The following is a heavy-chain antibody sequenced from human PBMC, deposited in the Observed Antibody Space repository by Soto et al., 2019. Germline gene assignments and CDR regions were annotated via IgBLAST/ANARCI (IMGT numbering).Heavy chain of an antibody. CDR2: IIPKLGSA. J-gene: IGHJ6*03. V-gene: IGHV1-69*01. CDR1: GGGNLRDYR. CDR3: ARGGFLEPHMDV. Sequence: QVQLVQSGAEVKEPGSSVKVSCKASGGGNLRDYRTTWVRRAPGQGLEWMGGIIPKLGSANYAQNFQGRVTITADESTNTVYMELRSLRSEDTAVYYCARGGFLEPHMDVWGRGTTVTVSS.